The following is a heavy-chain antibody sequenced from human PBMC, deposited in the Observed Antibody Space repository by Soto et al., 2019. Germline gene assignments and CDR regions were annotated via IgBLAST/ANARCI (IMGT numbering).Heavy chain of an antibody. V-gene: IGHV3-15*01. CDR1: GFAFTNAW. J-gene: IGHJ4*02. Sequence: EVELVESGGVLVKPGGSLRLSCAASGFAFTNAWMTWVRQAPGKALEWVGRIRSQIDGGTTDYAAPVKGRFTISRDDSKNSLNLQMNSLKTEDTAVYYCTTAAYGEDMSDYWGQGTLVTVSS. D-gene: IGHD4-17*01. CDR3: TTAAYGEDMSDY. CDR2: IRSQIDGGTT.